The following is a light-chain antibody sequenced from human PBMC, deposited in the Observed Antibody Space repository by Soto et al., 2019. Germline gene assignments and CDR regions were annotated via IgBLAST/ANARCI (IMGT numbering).Light chain of an antibody. Sequence: EIVLTQSPGTLSLSPGERATLSCRASQSVSSIFLAWYQQKPGQAPRLLIYGASSRAPGIPDRFSGRGSGTNFALTISRLEPEDSAVYYCQQYGSSRTFGQGTKLEIK. CDR3: QQYGSSRT. J-gene: IGKJ2*01. CDR1: QSVSSIF. V-gene: IGKV3-20*01. CDR2: GAS.